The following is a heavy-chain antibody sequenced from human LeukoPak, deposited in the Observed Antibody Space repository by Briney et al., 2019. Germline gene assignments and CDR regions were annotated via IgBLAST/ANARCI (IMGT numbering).Heavy chain of an antibody. CDR3: ARLGGYYGSGSYTHHAFDI. CDR2: IYSGGST. J-gene: IGHJ3*02. Sequence: PGGSLGLSCAASGFTVSSNYMSWVRQAPGKGLEWVSVIYSGGSTYYADSVKGRFTISRDNSKNTLYLQMNSLRAEDTAVYYCARLGGYYGSGSYTHHAFDIWGQGTMVTVSS. V-gene: IGHV3-66*01. CDR1: GFTVSSNY. D-gene: IGHD3-10*01.